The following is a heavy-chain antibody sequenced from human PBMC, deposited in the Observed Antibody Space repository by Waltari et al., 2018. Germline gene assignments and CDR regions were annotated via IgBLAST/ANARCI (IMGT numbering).Heavy chain of an antibody. D-gene: IGHD3-3*01. V-gene: IGHV4-4*07. Sequence: QVQLQESGPGLVKPSETLSLTCTVSGGSISSYYWSWIRQPAGKGLEWIGRIYTSGSTNYNPSLKGRVTMSVDTSKNQFSLKLSSVTAADTAVYYCARDALRFLEWLPPFDYWGQGTLVTVSS. CDR1: GGSISSYY. CDR3: ARDALRFLEWLPPFDY. CDR2: IYTSGST. J-gene: IGHJ4*02.